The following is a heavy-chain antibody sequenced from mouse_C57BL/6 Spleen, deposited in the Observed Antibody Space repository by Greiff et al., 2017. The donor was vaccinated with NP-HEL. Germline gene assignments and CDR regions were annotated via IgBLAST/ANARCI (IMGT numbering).Heavy chain of an antibody. Sequence: EVKLMESGGGLVQPGGSLSLSCAASGFTFTDYYMSWVRQPPGKALEWLGFIRNKANGYTTEYSASVKGRFTISRDNSQSILYLQMNALRAEDSATYYCARYRSDDYDPGLLYAMDYWGQGTSVTVSS. J-gene: IGHJ4*01. D-gene: IGHD2-4*01. CDR2: IRNKANGYTT. CDR3: ARYRSDDYDPGLLYAMDY. V-gene: IGHV7-3*01. CDR1: GFTFTDYY.